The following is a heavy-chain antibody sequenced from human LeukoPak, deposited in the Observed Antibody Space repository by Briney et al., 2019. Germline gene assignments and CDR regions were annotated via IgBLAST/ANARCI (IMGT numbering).Heavy chain of an antibody. CDR3: AKEAVDYDILTGYYTTGYFDY. Sequence: GGSLRLSCAASGFTFSSYWMSWVRQAPGKGLEWVSGISGSGGNTYYADSVKGRFTISRDNSKNTLYLQMSSLRAEDTAVYYCAKEAVDYDILTGYYTTGYFDYWGQGTLVTVSS. D-gene: IGHD3-9*01. CDR1: GFTFSSYW. J-gene: IGHJ4*02. CDR2: ISGSGGNT. V-gene: IGHV3-23*01.